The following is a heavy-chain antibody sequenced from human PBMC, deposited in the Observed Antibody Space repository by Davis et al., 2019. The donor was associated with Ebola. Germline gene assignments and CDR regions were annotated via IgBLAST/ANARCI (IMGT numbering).Heavy chain of an antibody. CDR2: IRSKVNSYTT. D-gene: IGHD6-19*01. J-gene: IGHJ5*02. Sequence: GESLKISCAASGFTFSGSAMHWVRQASGKGLEWVGRIRSKVNSYTTAYAASVKGRFTISRDDSKNTAYLQMNSLKTEDTAVYYCTRRVVVVPAAMAGYSSGWYENWFDPWGQGTLVTVSS. CDR3: TRRVVVVPAAMAGYSSGWYENWFDP. V-gene: IGHV3-73*01. CDR1: GFTFSGSA.